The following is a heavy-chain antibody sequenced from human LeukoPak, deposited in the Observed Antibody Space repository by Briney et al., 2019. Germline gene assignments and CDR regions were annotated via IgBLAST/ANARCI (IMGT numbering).Heavy chain of an antibody. CDR2: INSDGSST. D-gene: IGHD3-3*01. CDR1: GLPWSSYW. V-gene: IGHV3-74*01. J-gene: IGHJ5*02. Sequence: PGGSLRLSCAASGLPWSSYWMHWFRQPPGKGLFWVPRINSDGSSTSYADSVKGRFTISRDNAKNTLYLQMNSLRAEDTAVYYCAREPEGFWSGGWFDPWGQGTLVTVSS. CDR3: AREPEGFWSGGWFDP.